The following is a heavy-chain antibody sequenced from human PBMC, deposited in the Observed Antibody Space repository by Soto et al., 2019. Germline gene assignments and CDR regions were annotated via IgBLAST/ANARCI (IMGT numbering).Heavy chain of an antibody. Sequence: QVKLQESGPGLATPSGTLSLTCAVSGVSISSGNWWTWVRQSPQRGLEYIGEIFHDGTANYYPSFEGRVAISVDTSKNQFSLKLTSMTAAETAIFFCARLVYDTRLNYMYFDFWGKGTLVTVSS. CDR1: GVSISSGNW. CDR2: IFHDGTA. CDR3: ARLVYDTRLNYMYFDF. V-gene: IGHV4-4*02. J-gene: IGHJ4*02. D-gene: IGHD3-10*01.